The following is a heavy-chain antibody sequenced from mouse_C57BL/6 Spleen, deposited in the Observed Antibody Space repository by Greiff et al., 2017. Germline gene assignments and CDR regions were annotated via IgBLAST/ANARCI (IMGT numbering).Heavy chain of an antibody. CDR1: GYTFTSYG. D-gene: IGHD3-2*02. CDR3: ARGSGYFFSY. Sequence: VQLQESGAELARPGASVKLSCKASGYTFTSYGISWVKQRTGQGLEWIGEIYPRSGNTYYNEKFKGKATFTADTSSNTAYMQLSSLTTEDSAIYYCARGSGYFFSYWGQGTLVTVSA. V-gene: IGHV1-81*01. J-gene: IGHJ3*01. CDR2: IYPRSGNT.